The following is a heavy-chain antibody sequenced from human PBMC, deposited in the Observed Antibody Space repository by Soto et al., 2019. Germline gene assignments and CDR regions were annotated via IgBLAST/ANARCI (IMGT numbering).Heavy chain of an antibody. CDR2: INSDGSST. D-gene: IGHD5-18*01. Sequence: PGGSLRLSCAASGFTFSSYWMHWVRQAPGKGLVWVSRINSDGSSTSYADSVKGRFTISRDNAKNTLYLQMNSLRAEDTAVYYCARGAYSYGQYGYYYYMDVWGKGTTVTVSS. J-gene: IGHJ6*03. CDR1: GFTFSSYW. CDR3: ARGAYSYGQYGYYYYMDV. V-gene: IGHV3-74*01.